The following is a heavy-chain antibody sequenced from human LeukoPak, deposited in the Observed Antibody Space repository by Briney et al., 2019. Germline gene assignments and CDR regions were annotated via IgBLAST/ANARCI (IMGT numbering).Heavy chain of an antibody. V-gene: IGHV4-34*01. Sequence: PSETLSLTCAVYGGSFSGYYWSWIRQPPGKGLEWIGEINHSGSTNYNPSLKSRVTISVDTSKNQFSLKLSSVTAADTAVYYCARQDLAAARDAFDIWGQGTMVTVSS. D-gene: IGHD6-13*01. J-gene: IGHJ3*02. CDR1: GGSFSGYY. CDR2: INHSGST. CDR3: ARQDLAAARDAFDI.